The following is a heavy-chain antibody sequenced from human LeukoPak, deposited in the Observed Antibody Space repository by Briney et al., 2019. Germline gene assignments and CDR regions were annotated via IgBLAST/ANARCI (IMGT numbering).Heavy chain of an antibody. J-gene: IGHJ6*02. D-gene: IGHD1-26*01. V-gene: IGHV1-69*13. CDR3: ARGGSPPTGIDYSYSHGMDV. CDR2: IIPIFGTA. Sequence: SVKVSCKASGGTFSSYAISWVRQAPGQGLEWMGVIIPIFGTANYAQKFQGRVTITADESTSTAYMELSSLRSEDTAVYYCARGGSPPTGIDYSYSHGMDVWGQGTTVTVSS. CDR1: GGTFSSYA.